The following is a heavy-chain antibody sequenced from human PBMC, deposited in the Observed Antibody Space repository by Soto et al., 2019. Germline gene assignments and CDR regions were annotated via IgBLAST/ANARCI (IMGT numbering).Heavy chain of an antibody. D-gene: IGHD2-15*01. CDR3: ARIPCIAGSCFYDS. V-gene: IGHV3-7*03. CDR1: GFTFSNYW. Sequence: PGGSLRLSCAASGFTFSNYWMSWVRQASGKGLEWVANISPNGRDQRYVESARGRVTISRDNANNVLYLQMNSLRDDDSAVYFCARIPCIAGSCFYDSWGQGTLVTVSS. CDR2: ISPNGRDQ. J-gene: IGHJ4*02.